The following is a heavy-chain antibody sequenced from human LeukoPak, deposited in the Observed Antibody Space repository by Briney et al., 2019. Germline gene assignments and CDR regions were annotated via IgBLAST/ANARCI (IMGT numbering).Heavy chain of an antibody. J-gene: IGHJ5*02. Sequence: SETLSLTCTVSGGSVSSGSYYWSWIRQPPGKGLEWIGYIHYSGSTNYNPSLMSRVTISVDTSKNQFSLKLSSVTAADTAVYYCARDNGYSYGPNWFDPWGQGTLVTVSS. V-gene: IGHV4-61*01. CDR2: IHYSGST. CDR3: ARDNGYSYGPNWFDP. CDR1: GGSVSSGSYY. D-gene: IGHD5-18*01.